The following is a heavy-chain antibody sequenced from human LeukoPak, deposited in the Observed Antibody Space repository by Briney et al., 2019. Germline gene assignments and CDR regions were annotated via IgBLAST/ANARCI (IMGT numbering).Heavy chain of an antibody. J-gene: IGHJ5*02. CDR3: ARSVIGYSSSSAFDP. CDR2: INPSGGST. V-gene: IGHV1-46*01. D-gene: IGHD6-6*01. CDR1: GYTFTSYY. Sequence: ASAKVSCKASGYTFTSYYTHWVRQALGEGLERMGIINPSGGSTSYAQKFQGRVTMTRDTSTSTVYMELSSLRSEDTAVYYCARSVIGYSSSSAFDPWGQGTLVTVSS.